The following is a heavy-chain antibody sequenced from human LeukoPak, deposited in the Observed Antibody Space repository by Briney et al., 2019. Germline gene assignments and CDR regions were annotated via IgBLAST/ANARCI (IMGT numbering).Heavy chain of an antibody. Sequence: SETLSLTCTVSGGSISSYYWSWIRQPPGKGLEWIGYIYYSGSTNYNPSLKSRVTISVDTSKNQFSLKLSSVTAADTAVYYCASISYSSSSMEYWGQGTLVTVSS. CDR1: GGSISSYY. V-gene: IGHV4-59*08. CDR2: IYYSGST. J-gene: IGHJ4*02. CDR3: ASISYSSSSMEY. D-gene: IGHD6-6*01.